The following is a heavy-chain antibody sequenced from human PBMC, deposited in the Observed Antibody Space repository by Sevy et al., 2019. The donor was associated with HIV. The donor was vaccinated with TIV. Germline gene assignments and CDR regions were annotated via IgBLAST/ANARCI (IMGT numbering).Heavy chain of an antibody. D-gene: IGHD3-3*01. CDR1: GYTFTSYD. Sequence: ASVKVSCEAFGYTFTSYDINWVRQAPGQGLEWMGWMSPNTGATGFAQKFQGRVTLTRNKSITTDYMELSSLTYEDTAVYYCARGGNGDFWSYEYYYYGMDVWGQGTTVTVSS. CDR3: ARGGNGDFWSYEYYYYGMDV. J-gene: IGHJ6*02. V-gene: IGHV1-8*01. CDR2: MSPNTGAT.